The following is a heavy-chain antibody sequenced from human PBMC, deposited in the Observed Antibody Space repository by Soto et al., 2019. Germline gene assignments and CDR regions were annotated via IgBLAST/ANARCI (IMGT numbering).Heavy chain of an antibody. J-gene: IGHJ4*02. Sequence: ASVKVSCKASGYTFTGYYMHWVRQAPGQGLEWMGWINPNSGGTNYAQKFQGWVTMTRDTSISTAYMELSRLRSDDTAVYYCARGNNYHDSSGYQLDYWGQGTLVTVSS. CDR3: ARGNNYHDSSGYQLDY. CDR2: INPNSGGT. D-gene: IGHD3-22*01. CDR1: GYTFTGYY. V-gene: IGHV1-2*04.